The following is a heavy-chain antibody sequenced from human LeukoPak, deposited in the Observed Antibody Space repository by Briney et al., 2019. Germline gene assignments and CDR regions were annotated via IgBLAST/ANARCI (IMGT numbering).Heavy chain of an antibody. D-gene: IGHD1-20*01. CDR2: IRSKAYGGTT. V-gene: IGHV3-49*04. Sequence: GSLRLSCTGSGFTFDDYGINWVRQAPGKGLEWVGFIRSKAYGGTTEFAASVKDRFTIPRDDSKSIAYLQMNSLKTEDTAVYYCTRDSVYGYGLTELGFWGQGTLVTVSS. CDR3: TRDSVYGYGLTELGF. J-gene: IGHJ4*02. CDR1: GFTFDDYG.